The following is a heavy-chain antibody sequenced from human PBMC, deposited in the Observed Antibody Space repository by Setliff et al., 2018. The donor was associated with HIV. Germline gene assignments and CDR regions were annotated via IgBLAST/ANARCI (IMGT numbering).Heavy chain of an antibody. D-gene: IGHD6-19*01. CDR1: GGSFSGYY. V-gene: IGHV4-34*01. J-gene: IGHJ6*03. CDR2: ITHSGST. Sequence: SETLSLTCAVYGGSFSGYYWTWIRQPPGKGLEWIGEITHSGSTNYNPSLEPRVTITVDTSKNQFSLKLSSVTAADTAVYYCAKGVAGLQYYYYYMDVWGKGTTVTVSS. CDR3: AKGVAGLQYYYYYMDV.